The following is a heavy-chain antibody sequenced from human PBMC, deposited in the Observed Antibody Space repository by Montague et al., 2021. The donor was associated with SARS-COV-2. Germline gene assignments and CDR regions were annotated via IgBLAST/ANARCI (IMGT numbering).Heavy chain of an antibody. V-gene: IGHV4-4*07. CDR3: AIEGDSAKCGI. CDR1: GDSVTERY. D-gene: IGHD2-21*01. J-gene: IGHJ3*02. CDR2: IHPYGDI. Sequence: SETLSLTCTVSGDSVTERYLNWVRQAAGRGLEWIGFIHPYGDIHYNASLKSRVILSRDASKNQFSLTLTSVTAADTAVYYCAIEGDSAKCGIWGQGTLVTVSS.